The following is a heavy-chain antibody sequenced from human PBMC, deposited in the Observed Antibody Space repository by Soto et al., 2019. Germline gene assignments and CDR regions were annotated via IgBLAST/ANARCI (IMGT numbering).Heavy chain of an antibody. CDR1: GFSLSNARMG. CDR3: ARMQSSGWYWETPPFDY. CDR2: IFSNDEK. J-gene: IGHJ4*02. D-gene: IGHD6-19*01. V-gene: IGHV2-26*01. Sequence: QVTLKESGPVLVKPTETLTLTCTVSGFSLSNARMGVSWIRQPPGKALECLAHIFSNDEKSYSTSLKSRLTTSKDTSKGQVVLTMTNMDPVDTATYYCARMQSSGWYWETPPFDYWGQGTLVTVSS.